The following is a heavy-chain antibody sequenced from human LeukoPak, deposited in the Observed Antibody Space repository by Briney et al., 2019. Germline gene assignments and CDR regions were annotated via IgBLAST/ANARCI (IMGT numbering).Heavy chain of an antibody. V-gene: IGHV4-39*01. Sequence: TETLSLTCTVSGGSISSSSYYWGWIRQPPGKGLEWIGSIYYSGSTYYNPSLKSRVTISVDTSKNQFSLKLSSVTAADTAVYYCARATYDFWSGYLSPHYFDYWGQGTLVTVSS. CDR3: ARATYDFWSGYLSPHYFDY. J-gene: IGHJ4*02. CDR1: GGSISSSSYY. CDR2: IYYSGST. D-gene: IGHD3-3*01.